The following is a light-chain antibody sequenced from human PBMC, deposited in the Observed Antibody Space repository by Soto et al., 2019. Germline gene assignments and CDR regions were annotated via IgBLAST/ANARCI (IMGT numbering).Light chain of an antibody. Sequence: QSLLPHPASVSWSPGHSITISCTGTSSDIGGYNYVSWYQQYPGKAPNLIIYEVTNRPSGISYRFSGSKSGNTASLTISGLQVEDEADYYCSSFRSGGTRVLFGGGTKVTVL. J-gene: IGLJ2*01. CDR3: SSFRSGGTRVL. CDR2: EVT. V-gene: IGLV2-14*01. CDR1: SSDIGGYNY.